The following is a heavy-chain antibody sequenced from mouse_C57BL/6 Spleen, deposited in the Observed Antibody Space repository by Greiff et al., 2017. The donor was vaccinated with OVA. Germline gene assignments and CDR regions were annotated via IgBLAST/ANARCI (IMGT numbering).Heavy chain of an antibody. Sequence: EVMLVESGGDLVKPGGSLKLSCAASGFTFSSYGMSWVRQTPDKRLEWVATISSGGSYTYYPDSVKGRFTISRDNAKNTLYLQMSSLKSEDTAMYYCARLWLLRMDYWGQGTSVTVSS. D-gene: IGHD2-3*01. CDR1: GFTFSSYG. CDR2: ISSGGSYT. V-gene: IGHV5-6*01. CDR3: ARLWLLRMDY. J-gene: IGHJ4*01.